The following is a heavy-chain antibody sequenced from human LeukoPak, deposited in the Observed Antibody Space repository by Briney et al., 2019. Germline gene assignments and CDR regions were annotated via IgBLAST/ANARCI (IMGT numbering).Heavy chain of an antibody. Sequence: PGGSLRLSCAASGFTFSTYAMNWLRQAPGKGLDWVPSINGGGGDIKYADSVKGRFTSSRDNSKDTLYLQINSLRAEDTAIYYCAKGHGDWAGNYFDSWGQGTLVSVSS. CDR2: INGGGGDI. CDR3: AKGHGDWAGNYFDS. J-gene: IGHJ4*02. D-gene: IGHD4-17*01. V-gene: IGHV3-23*01. CDR1: GFTFSTYA.